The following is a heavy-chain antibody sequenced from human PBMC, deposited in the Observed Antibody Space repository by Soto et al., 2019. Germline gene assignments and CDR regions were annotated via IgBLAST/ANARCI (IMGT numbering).Heavy chain of an antibody. CDR3: ARGGADMVRGRLPPFDP. CDR1: GDSISSYY. Sequence: SETLSLTCTVSGDSISSYYWSWIRQPPGKGLEWIGYIYYSGSTNYNPSLKSRVTISVDTPKNQFSLKLTSVTAADTAVYYCARGGADMVRGRLPPFDPWGQGTLVTVSS. D-gene: IGHD3-10*01. V-gene: IGHV4-59*01. CDR2: IYYSGST. J-gene: IGHJ5*02.